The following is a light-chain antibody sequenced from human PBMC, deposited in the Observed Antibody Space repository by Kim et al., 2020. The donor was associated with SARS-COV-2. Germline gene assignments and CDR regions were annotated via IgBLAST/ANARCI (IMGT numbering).Light chain of an antibody. CDR2: GAS. J-gene: IGKJ2*01. CDR3: QQYGSSPPYT. Sequence: PGERATLSCRASQSVSSSYVARYQQKPGQAPRLLIYGASSRATGIPDRFSGSGSGTDFTLTISRLEPEDFAVYYCQQYGSSPPYTFGQGTKVDIK. CDR1: QSVSSSY. V-gene: IGKV3-20*01.